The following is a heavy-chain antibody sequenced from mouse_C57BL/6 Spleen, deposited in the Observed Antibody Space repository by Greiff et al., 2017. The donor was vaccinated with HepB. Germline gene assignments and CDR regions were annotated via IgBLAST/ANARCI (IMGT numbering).Heavy chain of an antibody. CDR3: ARESVGNWFAY. CDR1: GYSITSGYY. Sequence: DVQLQESGPGLVKPSQSLSLTCSVTGYSITSGYYWNWIRQFPGNKLEWMGYISYDGSNNYNPSLKNRISITRDTSKNQFFLKLNSVTTEDTATYYCARESVGNWFAYWGQGTLVTVSA. CDR2: ISYDGSN. V-gene: IGHV3-6*01. D-gene: IGHD2-1*01. J-gene: IGHJ3*01.